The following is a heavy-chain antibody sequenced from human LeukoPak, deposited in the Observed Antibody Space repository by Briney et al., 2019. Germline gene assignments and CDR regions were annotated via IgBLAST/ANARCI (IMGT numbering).Heavy chain of an antibody. CDR2: IYYSGST. D-gene: IGHD3-10*01. Sequence: SETLSLTCAVYGGSFSGYYWSWIRQPPGKGLEWIGSIYYSGSTYYSPSLKSRVTISVDTSKNQFSLKLSSVTAADTAVYYCARHYLPGSGNSGYMDVWGKGTTVTVSS. V-gene: IGHV4-34*01. CDR3: ARHYLPGSGNSGYMDV. J-gene: IGHJ6*03. CDR1: GGSFSGYY.